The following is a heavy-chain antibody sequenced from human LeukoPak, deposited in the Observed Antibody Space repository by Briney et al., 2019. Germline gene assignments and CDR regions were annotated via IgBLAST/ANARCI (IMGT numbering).Heavy chain of an antibody. V-gene: IGHV4-4*02. CDR3: ARGPYYYGSGSPDAFDI. Sequence: SETLSLTCAVSGGSISSSNWWSWVRQPPGKGLEWIGEIYHSGSTNYNPSLKSRVTISVDTSKNQFSLKLSSVTAADTAVYYCARGPYYYGSGSPDAFDIWGQGTMVTVSS. CDR2: IYHSGST. D-gene: IGHD3-10*01. CDR1: GGSISSSNW. J-gene: IGHJ3*02.